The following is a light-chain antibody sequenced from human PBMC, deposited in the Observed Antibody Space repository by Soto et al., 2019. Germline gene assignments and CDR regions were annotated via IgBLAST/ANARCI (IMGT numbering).Light chain of an antibody. V-gene: IGKV3-15*01. J-gene: IGKJ1*01. CDR2: GAS. Sequence: EIVLTQSPGTLSLSPGERATLSCRASQSVSSIYLAWYQQKPGQAPRLLIYGASTRATGIPARFSGSGSGTEFTLTISSLQSEDFAVYYCQQYNNWPPWTFGQGTKVDI. CDR3: QQYNNWPPWT. CDR1: QSVSSIY.